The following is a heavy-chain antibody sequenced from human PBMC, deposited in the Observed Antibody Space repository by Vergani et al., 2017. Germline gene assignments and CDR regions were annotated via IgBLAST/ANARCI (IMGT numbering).Heavy chain of an antibody. CDR2: IRPYTGHT. Sequence: QVQLVQSGAEVTKPGASVSVSCKGSSHTFQTYGISWVRQAPGKGLEWMAWIRPYTGHTIYAQKFQDRVTMTADTSTNTAYMELRSLRSDDTAVYFCARVAPSNAEVTPTAFDVWGQGTMVTVSS. CDR3: ARVAPSNAEVTPTAFDV. D-gene: IGHD2-15*01. CDR1: SHTFQTYG. J-gene: IGHJ3*01. V-gene: IGHV1-18*01.